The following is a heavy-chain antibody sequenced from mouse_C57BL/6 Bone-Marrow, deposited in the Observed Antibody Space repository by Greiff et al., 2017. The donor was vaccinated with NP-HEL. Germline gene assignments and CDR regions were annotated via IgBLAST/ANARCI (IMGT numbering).Heavy chain of an antibody. Sequence: EVKLVESGGGLVQPGGSLSLSCAASGFTFTDCYMSWVRQPPGKALEWLGFIRNKANGYTTEYSAFGKGRFTISRDNSQSILYLQMNALRAEDSATYYCASLYAMDYWGQGTSVTVSS. CDR1: GFTFTDCY. CDR2: IRNKANGYTT. CDR3: ASLYAMDY. J-gene: IGHJ4*01. V-gene: IGHV7-3*01.